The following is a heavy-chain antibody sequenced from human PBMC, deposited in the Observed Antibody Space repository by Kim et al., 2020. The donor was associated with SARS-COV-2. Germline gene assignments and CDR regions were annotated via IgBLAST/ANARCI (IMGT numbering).Heavy chain of an antibody. CDR1: GGSISSGDYY. CDR3: ARDWVYDPRIDY. CDR2: IYYSGST. J-gene: IGHJ4*02. V-gene: IGHV4-30-4*01. D-gene: IGHD3-16*01. Sequence: SETLSLTCTVSGGSISSGDYYWSWIRQPPGKGLEWIGYIYYSGSTYYNPSLKSRVTISVDTSKNQFSLKLSSVTAADTAVYYCARDWVYDPRIDYWGQGTLVTVSS.